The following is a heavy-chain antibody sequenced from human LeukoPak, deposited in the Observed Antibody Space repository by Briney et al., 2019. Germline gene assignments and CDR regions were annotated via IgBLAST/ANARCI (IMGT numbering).Heavy chain of an antibody. V-gene: IGHV3-23*01. Sequence: GGFLRLSCAASGFTFSSYAMSWVRQAPGKGLEWVSAISGSGGSTYYADSVKGRFTISRDNSKNTLYLQMNSLRAEDTAVYYCAKEGVVAVAAHDFDYWGQGTLVTVSS. CDR1: GFTFSSYA. CDR3: AKEGVVAVAAHDFDY. D-gene: IGHD6-19*01. J-gene: IGHJ4*02. CDR2: ISGSGGST.